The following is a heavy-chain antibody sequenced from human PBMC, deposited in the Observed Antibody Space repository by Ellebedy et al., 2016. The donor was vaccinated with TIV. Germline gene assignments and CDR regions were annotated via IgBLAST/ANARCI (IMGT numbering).Heavy chain of an antibody. CDR2: INHSGST. D-gene: IGHD3-10*01. J-gene: IGHJ4*02. CDR1: GGSFSGYY. V-gene: IGHV4-34*01. CDR3: ARGRGIDY. Sequence: SETLSLXXAVYGGSFSGYYWSWIRQPPGKGLEWIGEINHSGSTNYNPSLKSRVTISVDTSKNQFSLKLSSVTAADTAVYYCARGRGIDYWGQGTLVTVSS.